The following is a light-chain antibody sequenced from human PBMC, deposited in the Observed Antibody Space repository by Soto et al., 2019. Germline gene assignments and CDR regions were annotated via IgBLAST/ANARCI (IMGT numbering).Light chain of an antibody. CDR1: SSNIGNNY. CDR2: NNN. J-gene: IGLJ2*01. Sequence: QSVLTQPPSVSAAPGQKGTISCSGSSSNIGNNYVSWYQQLPGTAPRLLMYNNNNRPSGIPDRFSGSKSGTSATLGITGLQTGDEADYYCGTWNTSLSGVVFGGGTKLTVL. V-gene: IGLV1-51*01. CDR3: GTWNTSLSGVV.